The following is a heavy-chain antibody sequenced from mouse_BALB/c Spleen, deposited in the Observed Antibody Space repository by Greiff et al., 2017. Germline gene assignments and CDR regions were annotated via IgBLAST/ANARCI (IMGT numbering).Heavy chain of an antibody. D-gene: IGHD1-1*01. CDR2: ISSGGSYT. V-gene: IGHV5-6*01. J-gene: IGHJ4*01. CDR3: ARQITTERNYAMDY. CDR1: GFTFSSYG. Sequence: EVQRVESGGDLVKPGGSLKLSCAASGFTFSSYGMSWVRQTPDKRLEWVATISSGGSYTYYPDSVKGRFTISRDNAKNTLYLQMSSLKSEDTAMYYCARQITTERNYAMDYWGQGTSVTVSS.